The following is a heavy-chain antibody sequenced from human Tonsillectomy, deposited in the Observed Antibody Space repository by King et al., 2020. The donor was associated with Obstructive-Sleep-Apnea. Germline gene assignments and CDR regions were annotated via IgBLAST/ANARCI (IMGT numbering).Heavy chain of an antibody. Sequence: QLQESGPGLVKPSQTLSLTCTVSDGSISSGGYYWSWVRQQPGKGLEWNGYIQGSGNTYYTPSLKSRVTISLDTSRKQYSLRLTSVTAADTAVYYCAILHPIDYWGQGTLVTVSS. CDR3: AILHPIDY. V-gene: IGHV4-31*03. J-gene: IGHJ4*02. CDR2: IQGSGNT. CDR1: DGSISSGGYY.